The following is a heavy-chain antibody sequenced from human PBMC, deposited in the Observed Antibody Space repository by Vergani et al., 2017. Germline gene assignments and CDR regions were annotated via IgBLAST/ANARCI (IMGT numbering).Heavy chain of an antibody. CDR2: IYHSGGA. D-gene: IGHD3-9*01. V-gene: IGHV4-39*01. J-gene: IGHJ4*02. CDR1: GGSITRSSYY. CDR3: ARTESFILRYFRWAL. Sequence: QLHLQESGPGLVKPSETLSLTCTVSGGSITRSSYYWGWIRQPPGKGLEWIGNIYHSGGAYYNPSLKGRVTISVDTSKNQFSREVTSVNAADTAIYFCARTESFILRYFRWALWGQGTLVTVSS.